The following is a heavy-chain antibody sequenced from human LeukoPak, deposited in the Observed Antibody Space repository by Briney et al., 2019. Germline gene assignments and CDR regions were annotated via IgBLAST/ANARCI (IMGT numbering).Heavy chain of an antibody. CDR1: GGSFSGYY. D-gene: IGHD3-10*01. J-gene: IGHJ4*02. CDR2: INHSGST. CDR3: ARGLRRFGELRSNLDY. Sequence: SETLSLTCAVYGGSFSGYYWSWIRQPPGKGLEGIGEINHSGSTNYNPSLKSRVTISVDTSKNQFSLKLSSVTAADTAVYYCARGLRRFGELRSNLDYWGQGTLVTVSS. V-gene: IGHV4-34*01.